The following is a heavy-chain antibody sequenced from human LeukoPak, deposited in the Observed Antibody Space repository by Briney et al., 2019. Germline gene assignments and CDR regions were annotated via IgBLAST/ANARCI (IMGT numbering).Heavy chain of an antibody. J-gene: IGHJ3*02. Sequence: GGSLRLSCAASGFTFSSYAMSWVRQAPGKGLEWVSGISWNSGSIGYADSVKGRFTISRDNAKNSLYLQMNSLRAEDTALYCCAKDIGASGIAAANDAFDIWGQGTMVTVSS. CDR1: GFTFSSYA. V-gene: IGHV3-9*01. CDR3: AKDIGASGIAAANDAFDI. D-gene: IGHD6-13*01. CDR2: ISWNSGSI.